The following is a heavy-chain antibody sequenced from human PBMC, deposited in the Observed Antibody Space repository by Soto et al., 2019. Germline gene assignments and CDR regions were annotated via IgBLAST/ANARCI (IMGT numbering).Heavy chain of an antibody. Sequence: GGSLRLSCAASGFNFSKFDMHWVRQAPGKELEWVAGISFDGNRRYYPDSVKGRFTISRDNSQNALYLQMNILRAEDTVVYFCARPGAVPAVIRHYYYVMDVWGHGSTVTF. CDR3: ARPGAVPAVIRHYYYVMDV. J-gene: IGHJ6*02. V-gene: IGHV3-30-3*01. D-gene: IGHD2-2*02. CDR2: ISFDGNRR. CDR1: GFNFSKFD.